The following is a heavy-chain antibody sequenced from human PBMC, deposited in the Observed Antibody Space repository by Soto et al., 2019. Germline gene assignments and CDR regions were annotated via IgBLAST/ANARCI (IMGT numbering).Heavy chain of an antibody. V-gene: IGHV3-15*01. J-gene: IGHJ3*02. CDR3: TTPFSSGWYYDAFDI. Sequence: EVQLVESGGGLVKPGGSLRLSCAASGFAFSDAWMSWVRQAPGEGLEWVGRIKSKTNGETTDYAAPVEGRFTISRDDSKNTLYLQMNSLKTEDTAVYYCTTPFSSGWYYDAFDIWGQGTVVTVSS. CDR2: IKSKTNGETT. D-gene: IGHD6-19*01. CDR1: GFAFSDAW.